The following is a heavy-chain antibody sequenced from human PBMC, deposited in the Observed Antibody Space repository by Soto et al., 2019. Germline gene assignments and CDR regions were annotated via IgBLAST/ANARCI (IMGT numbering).Heavy chain of an antibody. J-gene: IGHJ3*02. CDR3: AKDGSDGYSRLDAFDI. V-gene: IGHV3-30*18. Sequence: QVQLVESGGGVVQPGRSLRLSCAASGFTFSSYGMHWVRQAPGKGLEWVAVISYDGSNKYYADSVKGRFTISRDNSKNTLYLQMNSLRAEDTAVYYCAKDGSDGYSRLDAFDIWGQGTMVTVSS. CDR1: GFTFSSYG. D-gene: IGHD4-4*01. CDR2: ISYDGSNK.